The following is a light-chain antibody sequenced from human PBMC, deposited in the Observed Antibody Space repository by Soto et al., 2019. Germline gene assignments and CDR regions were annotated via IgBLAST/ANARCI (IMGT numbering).Light chain of an antibody. J-gene: IGKJ1*01. CDR2: DAS. Sequence: DIQMTQSPSTLSPSVGDRITISCRASQSISSWLAWYQQKPGKAPKLLIYDASSLESGVPSRLSGSGSGTEFTLTIRSLQPDDFATYYCQQYNSYSTYGQGTKVDIK. CDR1: QSISSW. V-gene: IGKV1-5*01. CDR3: QQYNSYST.